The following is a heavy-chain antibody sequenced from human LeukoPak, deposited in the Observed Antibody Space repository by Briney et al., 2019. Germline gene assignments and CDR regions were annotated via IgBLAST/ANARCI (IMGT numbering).Heavy chain of an antibody. V-gene: IGHV1-24*01. J-gene: IGHJ4*02. Sequence: ASLKLSCKVSGDTLTEISIHWVRQTPGKQLEWMGGLHPEDREVIYAQKCQGRVTMTEDSSTDTAYMDLRSLRSEDTAVYYCATAEQLVWGQGTLVTVSS. D-gene: IGHD6-6*01. CDR2: LHPEDREV. CDR3: ATAEQLV. CDR1: GDTLTEIS.